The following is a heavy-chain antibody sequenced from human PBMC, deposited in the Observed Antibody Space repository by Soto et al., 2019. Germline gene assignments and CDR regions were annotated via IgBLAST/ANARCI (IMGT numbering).Heavy chain of an antibody. J-gene: IGHJ4*02. CDR1: GFTFSSYD. V-gene: IGHV3-30*18. CDR2: ISYDGSNK. Sequence: QVQLVESGGGVVQPGRSLRLSCAASGFTFSSYDMHWVRQAPGKGLEWVAVISYDGSNKYYADSVKGRFTISRDNSKNTLYLQMNSLRAEDTAVYYCAKALVGLPVCSSTSCYSPSDYWGQGTLVTVSS. CDR3: AKALVGLPVCSSTSCYSPSDY. D-gene: IGHD2-2*01.